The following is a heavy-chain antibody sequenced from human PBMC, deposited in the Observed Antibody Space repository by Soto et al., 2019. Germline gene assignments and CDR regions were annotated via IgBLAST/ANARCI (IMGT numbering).Heavy chain of an antibody. CDR3: AKGAITMVRGVIPSPHYYYYYGMDV. CDR2: ISGSGGST. V-gene: IGHV3-23*01. Sequence: GGSLRLSCAASGFTFSSYAMSWVRQAPGKGLEWVSAISGSGGSTYYADSVKGRFTISRDNSKNTLYLQMNSLRAEDTAVYYCAKGAITMVRGVIPSPHYYYYYGMDVWGQGTTVTVSS. D-gene: IGHD3-10*01. CDR1: GFTFSSYA. J-gene: IGHJ6*02.